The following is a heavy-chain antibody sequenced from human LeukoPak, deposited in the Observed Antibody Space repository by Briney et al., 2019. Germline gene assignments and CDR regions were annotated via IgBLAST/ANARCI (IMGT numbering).Heavy chain of an antibody. CDR2: ISSSGSYI. Sequence: PGGSLRLSCAASGFTFSIYSMDWVRQAPGKGLEWVSSISSSGSYIYYADSLKGRFTISRDNAKNSLYLQMNSLGAEDTAVYYRAREDASSWDYWGQGILVTVSS. CDR3: AREDASSWDY. CDR1: GFTFSIYS. V-gene: IGHV3-21*01. D-gene: IGHD6-13*01. J-gene: IGHJ4*02.